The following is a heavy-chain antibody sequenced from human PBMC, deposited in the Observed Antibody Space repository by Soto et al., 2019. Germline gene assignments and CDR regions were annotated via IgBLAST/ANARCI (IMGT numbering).Heavy chain of an antibody. D-gene: IGHD5-18*01. CDR2: IYHSGST. Sequence: SETLSLTCAVSGGSISSSNWWSWVRQPPGKGLEWIGEIYHSGSTNYNPSLKSRVTISVDKSKNQFSLRLSSVTAADTAVYYCARVDTAMVSYYFDYWGQGTLVTVSS. CDR1: GGSISSSNW. CDR3: ARVDTAMVSYYFDY. J-gene: IGHJ4*02. V-gene: IGHV4-4*02.